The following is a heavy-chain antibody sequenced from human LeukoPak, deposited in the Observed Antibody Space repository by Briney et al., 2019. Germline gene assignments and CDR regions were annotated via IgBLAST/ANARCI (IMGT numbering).Heavy chain of an antibody. Sequence: ASVKVPCKASGYTFTGYYMHWVRQAPGQGLEWMGWINPNSGGTNYAQKFQGRVTMTRDTSISTAYMELSRLRSDDTAVYYCAREIYSSSQGNWFDPWGQGTLVTVSS. CDR3: AREIYSSSQGNWFDP. V-gene: IGHV1-2*02. CDR1: GYTFTGYY. D-gene: IGHD6-6*01. CDR2: INPNSGGT. J-gene: IGHJ5*02.